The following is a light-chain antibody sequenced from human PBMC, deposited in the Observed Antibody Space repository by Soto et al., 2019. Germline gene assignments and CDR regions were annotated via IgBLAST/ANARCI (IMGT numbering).Light chain of an antibody. CDR1: QSVSSSH. Sequence: EIVLTQSPGTLSLSPGERATLSCRASQSVSSSHLAWYQQKPGQAPRLLIYGASSRATGIPDRFSGSGSGTDFTLTISRLEPEDLAVYYCQQYGSSPYTVGQGTKLEIK. CDR2: GAS. CDR3: QQYGSSPYT. V-gene: IGKV3-20*01. J-gene: IGKJ2*01.